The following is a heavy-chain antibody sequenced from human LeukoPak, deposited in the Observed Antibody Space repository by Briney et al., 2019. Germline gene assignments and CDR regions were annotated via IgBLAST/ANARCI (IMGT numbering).Heavy chain of an antibody. V-gene: IGHV1-69*04. CDR3: ARDWAKGGCSSTSCYSKYNWFDP. J-gene: IGHJ5*02. D-gene: IGHD2-2*01. CDR1: GGTFSSYT. CDR2: IIPILGIA. Sequence: ASVKVSCKASGGTFSSYTISWVRQAPGLGLEWMGRIIPILGIANYAQKFQGRVTITADKSTSTAYMELSSLRSEDTAVYYCARDWAKGGCSSTSCYSKYNWFDPWGQGTLVTVSS.